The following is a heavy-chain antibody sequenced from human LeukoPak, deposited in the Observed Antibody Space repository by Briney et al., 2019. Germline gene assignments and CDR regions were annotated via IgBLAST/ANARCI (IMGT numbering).Heavy chain of an antibody. CDR3: AKVLGRGYYYIGV. CDR1: GFTFSSYG. CDR2: IWYDGTNK. J-gene: IGHJ6*03. V-gene: IGHV3-33*06. Sequence: GGSLRLSCAASGFTFSSYGMHWVRQAPGKGLEWVALIWYDGTNKYYADSVKGRCTISRDNSKNTLYMQMSSLRAEDTAVYYCAKVLGRGYYYIGVWGKGTTVTVSS. D-gene: IGHD1-1*01.